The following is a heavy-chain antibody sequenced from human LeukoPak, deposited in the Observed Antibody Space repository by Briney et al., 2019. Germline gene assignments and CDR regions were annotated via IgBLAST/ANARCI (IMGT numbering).Heavy chain of an antibody. Sequence: ASVKVSCKASGGIFSSYAISWVRQAPGQGLEWMGGIIPLFGTPNYAQKFQGRVTIIADESASTAYMELSSLTSEDTAVYHCATTRRELLRARYFDYWGQGTLVTVSS. V-gene: IGHV1-69*13. CDR1: GGIFSSYA. D-gene: IGHD1-26*01. CDR2: IIPLFGTP. J-gene: IGHJ4*02. CDR3: ATTRRELLRARYFDY.